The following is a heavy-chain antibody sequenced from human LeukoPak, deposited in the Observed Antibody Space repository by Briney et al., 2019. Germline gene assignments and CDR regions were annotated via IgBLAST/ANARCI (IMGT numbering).Heavy chain of an antibody. CDR3: ARVLAVTGTGGFDP. D-gene: IGHD6-19*01. J-gene: IGHJ5*02. CDR2: INTDGSST. CDR1: GFTFNNYW. Sequence: PGGSLRLSCTASGFTFNNYWMHWVRQAPGEGPVWVSRINTDGSSTSYADSVKGRFTISRGNAKNTLYLQMNSLRAEDAAVYYCARVLAVTGTGGFDPWGQGTLVTVSS. V-gene: IGHV3-74*01.